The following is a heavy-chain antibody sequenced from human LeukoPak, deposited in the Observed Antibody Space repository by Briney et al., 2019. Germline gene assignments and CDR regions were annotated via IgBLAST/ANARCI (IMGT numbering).Heavy chain of an antibody. CDR2: ISAYNGNT. CDR3: ARDGYGVSYCTNGVCYTGREDSDY. CDR1: GYTFTSYG. D-gene: IGHD2-8*01. J-gene: IGHJ4*02. Sequence: ASVKVSCKASGYTFTSYGISWVRQAPGQGLEWMGWISAYNGNTTYAQKLQGRVTMTTDTSTSTAYTELRSLRSDDTAVYYCARDGYGVSYCTNGVCYTGREDSDYWGQGTLVTVSS. V-gene: IGHV1-18*01.